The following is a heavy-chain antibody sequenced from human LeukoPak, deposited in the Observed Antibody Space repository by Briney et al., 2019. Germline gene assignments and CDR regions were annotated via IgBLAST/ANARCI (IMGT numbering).Heavy chain of an antibody. CDR3: ARRAVAGTGAFDI. CDR2: VYYSGTT. Sequence: SVTLSLTCSVSGGSLISSDHYWGWIRQSPGKGLEWIGSVYYSGTTYYNPSLKSRVTISVDTSKNQFSLNLTSVTAADTTVYYCARRAVAGTGAFDIWGQGTMVTVSS. D-gene: IGHD6-19*01. J-gene: IGHJ3*02. V-gene: IGHV4-39*01. CDR1: GGSLISSDHY.